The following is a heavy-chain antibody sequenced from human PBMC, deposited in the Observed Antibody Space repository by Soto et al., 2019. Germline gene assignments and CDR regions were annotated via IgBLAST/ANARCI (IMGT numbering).Heavy chain of an antibody. D-gene: IGHD3-22*01. J-gene: IGHJ4*02. CDR2: IIHIFGTA. V-gene: IGHV1-69*01. Sequence: QVQLVQSGAEVMKPGSSVKVSCKASGGTFSRHAIRWVRQAPGQGLEWMGGIIHIFGTANYAQKFQGRVTIIADESTSTVYMELSSLRSEYTAMYYCARGWGYDSNDYYYAYWGQGTLVIVSS. CDR3: ARGWGYDSNDYYYAY. CDR1: GGTFSRHA.